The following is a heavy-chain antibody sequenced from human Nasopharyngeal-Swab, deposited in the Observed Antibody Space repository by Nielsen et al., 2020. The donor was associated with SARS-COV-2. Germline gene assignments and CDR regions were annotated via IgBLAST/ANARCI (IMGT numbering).Heavy chain of an antibody. D-gene: IGHD1-26*01. J-gene: IGHJ4*02. V-gene: IGHV4-59*12. Sequence: SETLSLTCTVSGGSISSYYWSWIRKSPGKGREGIGYFYYSGITNYNPSLKSRVTILIDTSKNQFSLKLNSVAAADTAVYYCAREVVGGLVDSWGQGTLVTVSS. CDR3: AREVVGGLVDS. CDR1: GGSISSYY. CDR2: FYYSGIT.